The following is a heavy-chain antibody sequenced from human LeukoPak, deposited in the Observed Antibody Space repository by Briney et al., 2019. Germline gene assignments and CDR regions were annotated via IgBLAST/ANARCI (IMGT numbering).Heavy chain of an antibody. J-gene: IGHJ6*02. CDR3: AKDLMPTVRNYHYYGMDV. D-gene: IGHD4-11*01. V-gene: IGHV3-30*18. CDR1: GFTFSTYG. CDR2: ISYDGSDK. Sequence: GGSLRLSCAASGFTFSTYGIHWVRQAPGKGLEWVALISYDGSDKYYADSVKGRFTISRDNSKNTLYLQMNSLRAEDTAVYYCAKDLMPTVRNYHYYGMDVWGQGTTVTVSS.